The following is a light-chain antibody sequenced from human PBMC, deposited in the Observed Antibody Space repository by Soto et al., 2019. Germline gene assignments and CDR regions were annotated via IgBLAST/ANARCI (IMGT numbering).Light chain of an antibody. CDR1: QSVSKS. CDR3: QQGNNWPIFT. J-gene: IGKJ3*01. Sequence: EIVLTQSPATLSLSPGERATRSCRASQSVSKSLAWYQQKPGQAPRLLISTTSNRATGIPARFSGSGSRTDFTLTISSLEPEDFAGYSCQQGNNWPIFTFGPGTKLDIK. V-gene: IGKV3-11*01. CDR2: TTS.